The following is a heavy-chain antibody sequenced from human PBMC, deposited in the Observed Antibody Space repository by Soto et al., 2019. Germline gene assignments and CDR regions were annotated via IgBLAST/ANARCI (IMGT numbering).Heavy chain of an antibody. D-gene: IGHD3-10*01. CDR3: AKDHYGSGRDDFDY. CDR1: GFTFSSYG. Sequence: GGSLRLSCASSGFTFSSYGMHLVRQAPGKGLEWVAVIPYDGSNKYYADSVKGRFTISRDNSKNTLFLQMNSLRAEDTAVYYCAKDHYGSGRDDFDYWGQGTLVTVSS. V-gene: IGHV3-30*18. CDR2: IPYDGSNK. J-gene: IGHJ4*02.